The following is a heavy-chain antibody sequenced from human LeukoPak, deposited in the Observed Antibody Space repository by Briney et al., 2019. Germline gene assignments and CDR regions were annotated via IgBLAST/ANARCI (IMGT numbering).Heavy chain of an antibody. CDR1: GGTFSGNS. CDR3: ARRRLSGSYYYYGMDV. V-gene: IGHV1-69*08. D-gene: IGHD1-26*01. CDR2: FIPILNTT. J-gene: IGHJ6*02. Sequence: ASVKVSCKASGGTFSGNSITWVRQAPGQGLEWMGRFIPILNTTNYAQDFQGRVTLTADKSTSTAYMELMSLGSEDTAVYYCARRRLSGSYYYYGMDVWGQGTTVTVSS.